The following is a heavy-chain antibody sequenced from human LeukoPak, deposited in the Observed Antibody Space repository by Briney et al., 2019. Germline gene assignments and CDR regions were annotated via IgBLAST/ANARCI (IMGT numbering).Heavy chain of an antibody. V-gene: IGHV4-39*07. CDR1: GGSISSSSYY. D-gene: IGHD5-24*01. CDR2: IYYSGST. CDR3: AIQMATIHDAFDI. J-gene: IGHJ3*02. Sequence: SETLSLTCTVSGGSISSSSYYWGWIRQPPGKGLEWIGSIYYSGSTYYNPSLKSRVTISVDTSKNQFSLKLSSVTAADTAVYYCAIQMATIHDAFDIWGQGTMVTVSS.